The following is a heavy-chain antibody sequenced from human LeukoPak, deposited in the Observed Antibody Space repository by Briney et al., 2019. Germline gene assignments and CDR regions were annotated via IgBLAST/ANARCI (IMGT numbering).Heavy chain of an antibody. J-gene: IGHJ5*02. V-gene: IGHV4-34*01. Sequence: PSETLSLTCAVYGGSSSGYYWSWIRQPPGKGLEWIGEINHSGSTNYNPSLKSRVIISVDTSKNQFSLKLSSVTAADTAVYYCALVVPAAISAALGFDPWGQGTLVTVSS. CDR2: INHSGST. D-gene: IGHD2-2*01. CDR1: GGSSSGYY. CDR3: ALVVPAAISAALGFDP.